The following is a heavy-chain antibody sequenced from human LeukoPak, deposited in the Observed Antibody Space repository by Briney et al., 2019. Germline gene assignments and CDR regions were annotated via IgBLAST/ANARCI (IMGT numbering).Heavy chain of an antibody. J-gene: IGHJ4*02. CDR1: GFTFSTHG. D-gene: IGHD3-22*01. CDR2: ISDDGSNK. CDR3: AKAFYSSGNSFLIDY. V-gene: IGHV3-30*18. Sequence: PGRSLRLSCAASGFTFSTHGMHWVRQTPDKGLEWVAVISDDGSNKYYADSVRGRFTISRDNSKDTLYLQMNSLRPEDTAVYYCAKAFYSSGNSFLIDYWGQGTLVTVSS.